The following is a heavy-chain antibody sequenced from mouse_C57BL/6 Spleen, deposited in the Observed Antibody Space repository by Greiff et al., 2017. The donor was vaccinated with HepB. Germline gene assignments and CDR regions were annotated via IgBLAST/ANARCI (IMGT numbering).Heavy chain of an antibody. CDR2: IHPNSGST. CDR1: GYTFTSYW. D-gene: IGHD3-2*02. Sequence: QVQLQQPGAELVKPGASVKLSCKASGYTFTSYWMHWVKQRPGQGLEWIGMIHPNSGSTNYNEKFKSKATLTVDKSSSTAYMQLSSLTSEDSAVYYCARWGTAQATGYGGQGTTLTVSS. J-gene: IGHJ2*01. CDR3: ARWGTAQATGY. V-gene: IGHV1-64*01.